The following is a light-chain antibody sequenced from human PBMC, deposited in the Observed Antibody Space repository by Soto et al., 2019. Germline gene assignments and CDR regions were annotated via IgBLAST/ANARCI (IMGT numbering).Light chain of an antibody. CDR3: QQYNNWPIT. J-gene: IGKJ5*01. CDR1: QSVSSY. V-gene: IGKV3-15*01. Sequence: EIVLTQSPATLSLSPGERATVSCRAGQSVSSYLAWFRQKPGQGPRLLIYGASTRATGIPARFSGSGSETDFTLTISSLRSEDSAVYHCQQYNNWPITFGQGTRLEIK. CDR2: GAS.